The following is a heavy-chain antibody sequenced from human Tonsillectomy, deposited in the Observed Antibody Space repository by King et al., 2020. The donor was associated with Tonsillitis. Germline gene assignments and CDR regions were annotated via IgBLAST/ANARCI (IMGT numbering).Heavy chain of an antibody. V-gene: IGHV1-46*01. Sequence: QLVQSGAEVKKPGASVKVSCKASGYTFTSYYVHWVRQAPGQGLEWMGLINPSGGSTRYAQKFQGRVIMTRATSTSTVYMELSSLRSEDTAVYYCARTYYYDRSGYYFGYWGQGTLVTVSS. CDR1: GYTFTSYY. CDR3: ARTYYYDRSGYYFGY. CDR2: INPSGGST. D-gene: IGHD3-22*01. J-gene: IGHJ4*02.